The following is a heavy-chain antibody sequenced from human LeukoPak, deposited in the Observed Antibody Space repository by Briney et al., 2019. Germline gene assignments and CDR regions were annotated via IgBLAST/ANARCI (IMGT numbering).Heavy chain of an antibody. V-gene: IGHV3-23*01. CDR1: GFTFSSSA. D-gene: IGHD1-26*01. CDR2: ISNNGGYT. Sequence: GGSLRLSCAASGFTFSSSAMSWVRQAPGKGLEWVSAISNNGGYTYYADSVQGRFTISRDNSKNTLYLQMNSLRAEDTAVYYCAKATSPLGSLDYWGQGTLVTVSS. J-gene: IGHJ4*02. CDR3: AKATSPLGSLDY.